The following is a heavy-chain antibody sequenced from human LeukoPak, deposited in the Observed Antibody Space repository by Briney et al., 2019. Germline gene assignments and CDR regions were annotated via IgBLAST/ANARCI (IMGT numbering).Heavy chain of an antibody. CDR1: GFTYSSYW. Sequence: GGSLRLSCAASGFTYSSYWMHWVRQAPGKGLMWVSRINSDGSTTSYADSVKGRFTISRDNAENTLYLQMNSLKVEDTAVYYCIRINYGWGQGTLVTISS. V-gene: IGHV3-74*01. CDR3: IRINYG. D-gene: IGHD3-16*01. J-gene: IGHJ4*02. CDR2: INSDGSTT.